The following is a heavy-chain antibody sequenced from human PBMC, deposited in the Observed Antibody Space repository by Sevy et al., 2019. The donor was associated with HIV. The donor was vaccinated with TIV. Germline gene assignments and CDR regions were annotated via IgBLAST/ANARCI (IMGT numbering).Heavy chain of an antibody. Sequence: GGSLRLSCAASGFTFSSYTMTWVRQAPGKGREWVSKISSSSRTIYYAASVKGRFTISRDNAKNSLYLQMNSLRDEDTAIYYCARDIQKWLGPGGDPVWGQGTLVTVSS. V-gene: IGHV3-48*02. CDR2: ISSSSRTI. J-gene: IGHJ4*02. CDR1: GFTFSSYT. D-gene: IGHD6-19*01. CDR3: ARDIQKWLGPGGDPV.